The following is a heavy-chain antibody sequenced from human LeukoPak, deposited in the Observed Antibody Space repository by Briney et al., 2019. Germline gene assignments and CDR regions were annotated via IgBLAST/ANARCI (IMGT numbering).Heavy chain of an antibody. D-gene: IGHD6-25*01. J-gene: IGHJ4*02. V-gene: IGHV4-39*02. CDR1: GGSIFGSNSY. Sequence: PSETLSLTCTVSGGSIFGSNSYWGWIRQPPGKGLEWIGSIYYSGNTYYNASLKSRVTISVDTSKNQFSLKLNSVTAADTAVYYCARDLGSAQPGFWGQGTLVTVSS. CDR3: ARDLGSAQPGF. CDR2: IYYSGNT.